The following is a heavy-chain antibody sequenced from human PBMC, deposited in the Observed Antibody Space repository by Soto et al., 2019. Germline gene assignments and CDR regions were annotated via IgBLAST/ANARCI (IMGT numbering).Heavy chain of an antibody. D-gene: IGHD4-17*01. Sequence: EVQLVESGGGLVQPGGSLRLSCAASGFTFSDNYMDWVRQAPGKGLEWVGRIRNKANSYTTEYAASVKGRFAISRDDSKISLYLQMNSLKTEDTAVYYCARSTVTVTPYYSDYWGQGTLVTVSA. J-gene: IGHJ4*02. CDR3: ARSTVTVTPYYSDY. V-gene: IGHV3-72*01. CDR2: IRNKANSYTT. CDR1: GFTFSDNY.